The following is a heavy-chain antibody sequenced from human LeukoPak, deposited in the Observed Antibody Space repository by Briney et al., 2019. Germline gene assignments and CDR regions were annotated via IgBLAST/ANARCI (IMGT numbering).Heavy chain of an antibody. CDR2: IYYSGST. J-gene: IGHJ5*02. Sequence: SETLSLTCTVSGGSISSSSYHWGWIRQPPGKGLEWIGSIYYSGSTYYNPSLKSRVTISVDTSKNQFSLKLSSVTAADTAAYYCARRAGRTGITATSFDPWGQGTLITVSS. V-gene: IGHV4-39*01. CDR3: ARRAGRTGITATSFDP. D-gene: IGHD1-20*01. CDR1: GGSISSSSYH.